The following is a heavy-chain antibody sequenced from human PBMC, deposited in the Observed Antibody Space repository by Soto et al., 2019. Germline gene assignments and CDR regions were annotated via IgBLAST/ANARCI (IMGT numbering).Heavy chain of an antibody. Sequence: SETLSLTCAISGDSVSSNSAAWNWIRQSPSRGLEWLGRTYYRSKWYNDYAVSVKSRITINPDTSKNQFSLQLNSVTPEDTAVYYCAREEAPGRAVAGSSYYYYYGMDVWGQGTTVTVSS. CDR3: AREEAPGRAVAGSSYYYYYGMDV. CDR1: GDSVSSNSAA. J-gene: IGHJ6*02. CDR2: TYYRSKWYN. V-gene: IGHV6-1*01. D-gene: IGHD6-19*01.